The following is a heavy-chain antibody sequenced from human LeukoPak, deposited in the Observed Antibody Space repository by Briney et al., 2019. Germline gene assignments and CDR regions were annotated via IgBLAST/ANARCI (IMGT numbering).Heavy chain of an antibody. Sequence: SETLSLTCTVSGDSISSYYWSWIRQPAGKALEWIGRIFISGITDYNPSLQSRVTMSVDTSKNQFSLNLNSVTAADTAMYYCARTVVPSVMGAFDIWGQGTMVAVSS. CDR1: GDSISSYY. J-gene: IGHJ3*02. V-gene: IGHV4-4*07. CDR2: IFISGIT. D-gene: IGHD2-2*01. CDR3: ARTVVPSVMGAFDI.